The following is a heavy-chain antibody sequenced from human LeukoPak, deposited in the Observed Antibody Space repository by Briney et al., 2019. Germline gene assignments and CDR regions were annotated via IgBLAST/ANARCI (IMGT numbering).Heavy chain of an antibody. D-gene: IGHD5-24*01. CDR2: INHSGST. CDR1: GGSFSGYY. J-gene: IGHJ4*02. Sequence: SETLSLTCAVYGGSFSGYYWSWIRQPPGKGLEWIGEINHSGSTNYNPSLKSRVTISVDTSKNQFSLKLSSVTAADTAVYYCARAMEMATIFGFDYWGQGTLVTVSS. CDR3: ARAMEMATIFGFDY. V-gene: IGHV4-34*01.